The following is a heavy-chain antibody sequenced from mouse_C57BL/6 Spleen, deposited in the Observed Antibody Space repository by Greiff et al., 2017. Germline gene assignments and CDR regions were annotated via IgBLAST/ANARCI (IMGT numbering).Heavy chain of an antibody. CDR1: GYTFTSYW. V-gene: IGHV1-50*01. Sequence: QVQLQQPGAELVKPGASVKLSCKASGYTFTSYWMQWVKQRPGQGLEWIGEIDPSDSYTNYNQKFKGKATLTVDTSSSTAYMQLSSLTSEDSAVYYCARDLTEDYWGQGTSVTVSS. J-gene: IGHJ4*01. CDR3: ARDLTEDY. CDR2: IDPSDSYT.